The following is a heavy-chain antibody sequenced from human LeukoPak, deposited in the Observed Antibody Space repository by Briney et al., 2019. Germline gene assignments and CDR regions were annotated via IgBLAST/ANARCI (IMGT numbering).Heavy chain of an antibody. D-gene: IGHD3-10*01. CDR2: ISGSGGTT. J-gene: IGHJ4*02. CDR3: AKISLWFGEGDDF. CDR1: EFTFRSYA. V-gene: IGHV3-23*01. Sequence: GGSLRLSCAGSEFTFRSYAMSWVRQAPGKGLEWVSGISGSGGTTNYADFVKGRFTISRDNSKNMLYLQMNSLRAEDTAIYYCAKISLWFGEGDDFWGQGTLVTVPS.